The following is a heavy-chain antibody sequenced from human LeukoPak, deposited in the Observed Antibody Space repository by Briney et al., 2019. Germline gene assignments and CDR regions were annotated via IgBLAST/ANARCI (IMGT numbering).Heavy chain of an antibody. D-gene: IGHD6-19*01. Sequence: ASVKVSCKASGYTFTGYYMHWVRQAPGQGLEWMGWINPNSGGTNYAQKFQGWVTMTRDTSISTAYMELSRLRSEDTAVYYCARGQWSDRPGVFDYWGQGTLVTVSS. CDR1: GYTFTGYY. CDR2: INPNSGGT. CDR3: ARGQWSDRPGVFDY. J-gene: IGHJ4*02. V-gene: IGHV1-2*04.